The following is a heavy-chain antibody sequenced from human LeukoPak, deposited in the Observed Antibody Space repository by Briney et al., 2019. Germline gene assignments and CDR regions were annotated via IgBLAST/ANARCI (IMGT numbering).Heavy chain of an antibody. CDR1: GYAFTNFG. CDR3: ARGAYCCTIFGVVMHDAFDI. D-gene: IGHD3-3*01. V-gene: IGHV1-8*02. J-gene: IGHJ3*02. CDR2: MNPNIGNT. Sequence: GASVKVSCKASGYAFTNFGVVWVRQAPGQGLEWMGWMNPNIGNTGYAQKFQGRVTMTRNTSISTAYMELSSLRSEDTAVYYCARGAYCCTIFGVVMHDAFDIWGQGTMVTVSS.